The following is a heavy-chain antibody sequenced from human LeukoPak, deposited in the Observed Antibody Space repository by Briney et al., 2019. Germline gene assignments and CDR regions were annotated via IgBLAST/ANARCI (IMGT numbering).Heavy chain of an antibody. CDR2: IKQDGSEK. D-gene: IGHD1-7*01. CDR1: GFTFSSYG. J-gene: IGHJ4*02. CDR3: AREGNWNYDY. V-gene: IGHV3-7*01. Sequence: GGSLRLSCAASGFTFSSYGMHWVRQAPGKGLEWVANIKQDGSEKYYVDSVKGRFTISRDNAKNSLYLQMDSLRAEDTAVYYCAREGNWNYDYWGQGTLVTVSS.